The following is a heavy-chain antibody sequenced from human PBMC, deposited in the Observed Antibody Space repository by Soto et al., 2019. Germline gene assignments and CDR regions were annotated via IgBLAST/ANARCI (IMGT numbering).Heavy chain of an antibody. CDR2: IGTAGDT. Sequence: PGGSLRLSCAASGFTFSSYDMHWVRQATGKGLEWVSAIGTAGDTYYPGSVKGRFTISRENAKNSLYLQMNSLRAGDTAVYYCARDRYYYGSGSYSYYYGMDVWGQGTTVTVSS. CDR1: GFTFSSYD. V-gene: IGHV3-13*04. J-gene: IGHJ6*02. CDR3: ARDRYYYGSGSYSYYYGMDV. D-gene: IGHD3-10*01.